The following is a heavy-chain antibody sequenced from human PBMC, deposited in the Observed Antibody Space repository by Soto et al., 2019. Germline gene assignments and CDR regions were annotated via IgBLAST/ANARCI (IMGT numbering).Heavy chain of an antibody. CDR3: AKGSCRSSCCEKLNPFRVKYYYNGMDV. J-gene: IGHJ6*02. CDR1: GFTLSSYA. D-gene: IGHD2-2*01. Sequence: EVQLLESGGGLVQPGGSLRLSCAASGFTLSSYAMSCVRQAPGNGLEWVSGISGSGGSTYYADSVQGRFTISRDSSKNTLYLQMNRLRAEDTAVYHCAKGSCRSSCCEKLNPFRVKYYYNGMDVWGQGTTVTVSS. CDR2: ISGSGGST. V-gene: IGHV3-23*01.